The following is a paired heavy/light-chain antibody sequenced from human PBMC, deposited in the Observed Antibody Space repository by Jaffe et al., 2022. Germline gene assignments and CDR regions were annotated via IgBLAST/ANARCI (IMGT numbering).Light chain of an antibody. CDR2: DVS. CDR3: CSYAGSLEV. V-gene: IGLV2-11*01. J-gene: IGLJ2*01. CDR1: SSDVGGYNY. Sequence: QSALTQPRSVSGSPGQSVTISCTGTSSDVGGYNYVSWYQQHPGKAPKLMIYDVSKRPSGVPDRFSGSKSGNTASLTISGLQAEDEADYYCCSYAGSLEVFGGGTKLTVL.
Heavy chain of an antibody. J-gene: IGHJ2*01. CDR2: IRSKANSYAT. Sequence: EVQLVESGGGLVQPGGSLKLSCAASGFTFSGSAMHWVRQASGKGLEWVGRIRSKANSYATAYAASVKGRFTISRDDSKNTAYLQMNSLKTEDTAVYYCTRHPDGGVVAANHLALSGAIGWYFDLWGRGTLVTVSS. CDR3: TRHPDGGVVAANHLALSGAIGWYFDL. V-gene: IGHV3-73*02. D-gene: IGHD2-15*01. CDR1: GFTFSGSA.